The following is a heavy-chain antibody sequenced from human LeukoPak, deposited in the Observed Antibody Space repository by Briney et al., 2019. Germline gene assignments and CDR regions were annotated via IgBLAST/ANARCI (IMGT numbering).Heavy chain of an antibody. Sequence: GESLKISCKGSGYNFASYWIGWVRQMPGKGLEWMVSIYPGYSDTRSSPSFQGQVTMSVDKSVNTAYLQWSSLKASDTAMYYCARTPGYSFYFDYWGLGTPVTVSS. CDR2: IYPGYSDT. CDR3: ARTPGYSFYFDY. D-gene: IGHD5-18*01. V-gene: IGHV5-51*01. CDR1: GYNFASYW. J-gene: IGHJ4*02.